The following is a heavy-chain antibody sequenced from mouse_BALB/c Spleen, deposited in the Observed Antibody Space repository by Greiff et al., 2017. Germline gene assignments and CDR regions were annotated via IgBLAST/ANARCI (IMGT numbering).Heavy chain of an antibody. V-gene: IGHV5-4*02. CDR2: ISDGGSYT. J-gene: IGHJ1*01. CDR1: GFTFSDYY. Sequence: EVKLMESGGGLVKPGGSLKLSCAASGFTFSDYYMYWVRQTPEKRLEWVATISDGGSYTYYPDSVKGRFTISRDNAKNNLYLQMSSLKSEDTAMYYCARTYGNGYFDVWGAGTTVTVSS. CDR3: ARTYGNGYFDV. D-gene: IGHD2-1*01.